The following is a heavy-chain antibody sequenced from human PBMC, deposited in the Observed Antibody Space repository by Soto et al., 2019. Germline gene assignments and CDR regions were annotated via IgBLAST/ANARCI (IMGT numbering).Heavy chain of an antibody. CDR1: GFTFSSYS. D-gene: IGHD2-2*01. V-gene: IGHV3-48*02. J-gene: IGHJ6*02. CDR3: ARDLVYQLLLGGTFYGMDV. CDR2: ISSSSSTI. Sequence: GESLKISCAASGFTFSSYSMNWVRQAPGKGLEWVSYISSSSSTIYYADSVKGRFTISRDNAKNSLYLQMNSLRDEDTAVYYCARDLVYQLLLGGTFYGMDVWGQGTTVTVSS.